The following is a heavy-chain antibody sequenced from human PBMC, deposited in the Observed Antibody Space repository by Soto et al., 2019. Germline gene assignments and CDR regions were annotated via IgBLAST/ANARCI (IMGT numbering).Heavy chain of an antibody. CDR1: GFTLSIYG. Sequence: GGSLRLSCAASGFTLSIYGMHWVRQAPGKGLEWVAVIWYDGSNKYYADSVKGRFTISRDNSKNTLYLQMNSLRAEDTAVYYCARGGPHCSSTSCYVGYYYYMDVWGKGTTVTVSS. CDR3: ARGGPHCSSTSCYVGYYYYMDV. D-gene: IGHD2-2*01. J-gene: IGHJ6*03. CDR2: IWYDGSNK. V-gene: IGHV3-33*01.